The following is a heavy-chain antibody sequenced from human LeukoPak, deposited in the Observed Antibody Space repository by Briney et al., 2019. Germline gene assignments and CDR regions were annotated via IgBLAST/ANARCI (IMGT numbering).Heavy chain of an antibody. CDR1: GYTFTSYY. V-gene: IGHV1-46*01. CDR2: INPSGGST. D-gene: IGHD3-3*01. CDR3: ARGNTYYDFWSGGPFDY. J-gene: IGHJ4*02. Sequence: ASVKVSCKASGYTFTSYYMHWVRQAPGQGLEWMGIINPSGGSTSYAQKFQGRVTMTRDTSTSTVYMELSSLRSEDTAVYYCARGNTYYDFWSGGPFDYWGQGTLVTVSS.